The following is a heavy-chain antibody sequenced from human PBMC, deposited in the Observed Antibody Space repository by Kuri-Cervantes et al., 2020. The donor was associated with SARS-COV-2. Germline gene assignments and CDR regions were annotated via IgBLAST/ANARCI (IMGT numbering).Heavy chain of an antibody. Sequence: ETLSLTCAASGFTFSSYAMSWVRQAPGKGLEWVSAISGSGGSTYYADSVKGRFTISRDNSKNTLYLQMNSLRAEDTAVYYCAKDQDYYDSSGQFDYWGQGTLVTVSS. D-gene: IGHD3-22*01. V-gene: IGHV3-23*01. CDR2: ISGSGGST. J-gene: IGHJ4*02. CDR1: GFTFSSYA. CDR3: AKDQDYYDSSGQFDY.